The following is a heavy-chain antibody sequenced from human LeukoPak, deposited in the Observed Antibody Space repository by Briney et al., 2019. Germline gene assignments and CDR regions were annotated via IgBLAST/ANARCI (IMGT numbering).Heavy chain of an antibody. CDR2: INTDGSST. Sequence: GGSLRLSCAASGFTFSSYWMHWVRQAPGKGLVWVSRINTDGSSTSYADSVKGRFTISRDNAKNTLYLRMNSLRAEDTAVYYCAREESHIVVVPAAHWGQGTLVTVSS. V-gene: IGHV3-74*01. CDR3: AREESHIVVVPAAH. CDR1: GFTFSSYW. D-gene: IGHD2-2*01. J-gene: IGHJ4*02.